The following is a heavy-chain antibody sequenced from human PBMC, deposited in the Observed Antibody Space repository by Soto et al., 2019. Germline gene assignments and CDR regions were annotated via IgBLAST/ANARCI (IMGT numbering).Heavy chain of an antibody. V-gene: IGHV4-30-4*01. D-gene: IGHD2-15*01. CDR2: IYYSGST. J-gene: IGHJ1*01. CDR1: GGCISSGDYY. Sequence: SETLSLTCTVSGGCISSGDYYWSWIRQPPGKGLEWIGYIYYSGSTYYNPSLKSRVTISVDTSKNQFSLKLSSVTAADTAVYYCARRPQDCSGGRCYLYFHHWGQGTLVTVSS. CDR3: ARRPQDCSGGRCYLYFHH.